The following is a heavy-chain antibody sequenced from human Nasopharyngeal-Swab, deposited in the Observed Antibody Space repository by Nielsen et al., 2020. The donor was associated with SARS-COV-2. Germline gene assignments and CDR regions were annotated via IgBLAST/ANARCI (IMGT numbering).Heavy chain of an antibody. J-gene: IGHJ4*02. Sequence: SVKVSCKASGGTFSSYAVSWVRQAPGQGLEWMGGIIPIFGTANYAQKFQGRVTSTADKSTSTAYMELSSLRSEGTAVYYCASEIAAAGTSYYFDYWGQGTLVTVSS. CDR1: GGTFSSYA. CDR3: ASEIAAAGTSYYFDY. V-gene: IGHV1-69*06. D-gene: IGHD6-13*01. CDR2: IIPIFGTA.